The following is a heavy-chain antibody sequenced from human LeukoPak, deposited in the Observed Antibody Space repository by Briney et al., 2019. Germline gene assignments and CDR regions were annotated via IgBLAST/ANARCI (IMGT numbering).Heavy chain of an antibody. CDR1: GGSISNYY. V-gene: IGHV4-59*01. CDR3: ASTPLRFLQWLPSV. Sequence: PSETLSLTCTVSGGSISNYYWSWIRQPPGKGLEWIGYIYYTGSTNYNPSLKSRVTIAIDTSKNQFSLKLTSVTAADTAVYYCASTPLRFLQWLPSVWGQGALVTVSS. D-gene: IGHD3-3*01. J-gene: IGHJ4*02. CDR2: IYYTGST.